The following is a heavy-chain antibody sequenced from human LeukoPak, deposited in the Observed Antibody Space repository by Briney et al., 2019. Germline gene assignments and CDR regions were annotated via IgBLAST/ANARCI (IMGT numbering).Heavy chain of an antibody. CDR3: ATLYSSASYFDY. J-gene: IGHJ4*02. Sequence: GESLKISCKASGYRFTSYWIGWVRQMPGKGLEWMGIIYPGDSDSRYSPSFQGQVTISADKSISTAYLQWSSLKASDTAMYYCATLYSSASYFDYWGQGTLVTVSS. V-gene: IGHV5-51*01. CDR2: IYPGDSDS. D-gene: IGHD3-22*01. CDR1: GYRFTSYW.